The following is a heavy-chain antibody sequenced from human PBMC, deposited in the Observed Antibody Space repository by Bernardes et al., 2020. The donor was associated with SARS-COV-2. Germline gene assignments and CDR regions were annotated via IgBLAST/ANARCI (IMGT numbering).Heavy chain of an antibody. V-gene: IGHV5-51*01. D-gene: IGHD2-15*01. CDR2: IYPGDSDT. CDR1: GYSFTRYW. Sequence: GESLKISCKGSGYSFTRYWIGWVRPMPGKGLEWMGIIYPGDSDTRYSPSFQGQVTISADKSISTAYLQWSSLKASDTAMYYCARWAVVAATPGINYYYGMDVWGQGTTVTVSS. J-gene: IGHJ6*02. CDR3: ARWAVVAATPGINYYYGMDV.